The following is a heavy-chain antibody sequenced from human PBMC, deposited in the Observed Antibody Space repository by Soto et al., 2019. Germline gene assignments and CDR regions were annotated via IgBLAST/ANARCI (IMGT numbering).Heavy chain of an antibody. D-gene: IGHD3-10*01. V-gene: IGHV4-34*01. Sequence: QVQLQQWGAGLLKPSVTLSLTCAVYGGSFSGYQWSWIRQTPGKGLEWIGEINDSGNINYNPSLKSRVTILLDTPKKQISSKLSSVTAADSAVYYCARGLILWFGELSRRGGYYYYMDVWGKGTTVTVSS. CDR3: ARGLILWFGELSRRGGYYYYMDV. J-gene: IGHJ6*03. CDR1: GGSFSGYQ. CDR2: INDSGNI.